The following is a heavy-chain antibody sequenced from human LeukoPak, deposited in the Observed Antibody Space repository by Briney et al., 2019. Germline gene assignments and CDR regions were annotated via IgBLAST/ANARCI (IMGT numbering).Heavy chain of an antibody. V-gene: IGHV3-48*03. J-gene: IGHJ4*02. Sequence: GGSLRLSCAASGFTFSSYEMNWVRQAPGKGLEWVSYISSSGSTIYYADSVKGRFTISRDNAKNSLYQQMNSLRAEDTAVYYCARSVRGLAVASHFDYWGQGTLVTVSS. CDR2: ISSSGSTI. CDR3: ARSVRGLAVASHFDY. CDR1: GFTFSSYE. D-gene: IGHD6-19*01.